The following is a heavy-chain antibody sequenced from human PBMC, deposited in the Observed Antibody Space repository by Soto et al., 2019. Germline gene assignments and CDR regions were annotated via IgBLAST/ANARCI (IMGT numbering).Heavy chain of an antibody. V-gene: IGHV1-8*01. CDR3: ARAEEYDFWSGYYPFDY. Sequence: ASVKVSCKASGYTFTSYDINWVLQATGEGLEWMGWMNPNSGNTGYAQKFQGRVTMTRNTSISTAYMELSSLRSEDTAVYYCARAEEYDFWSGYYPFDYWGQGTLVTVSS. CDR2: MNPNSGNT. D-gene: IGHD3-3*01. CDR1: GYTFTSYD. J-gene: IGHJ4*02.